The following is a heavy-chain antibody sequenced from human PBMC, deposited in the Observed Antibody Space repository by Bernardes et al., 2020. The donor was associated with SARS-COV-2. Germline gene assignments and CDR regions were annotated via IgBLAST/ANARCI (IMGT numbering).Heavy chain of an antibody. V-gene: IGHV1-24*01. CDR2: FDPANGET. Sequence: ASVKVSCKVSGNTLTEVSMHWVRQAPGKGLEWMGAFDPANGETIYAQKFQGRVTMTEDTSTDTAYMDLSSLRSADTAVYYCAKDRGNCSGGVCLYYGMDVWGQGTTVTVSS. CDR3: AKDRGNCSGGVCLYYGMDV. CDR1: GNTLTEVS. D-gene: IGHD2-8*02. J-gene: IGHJ6*02.